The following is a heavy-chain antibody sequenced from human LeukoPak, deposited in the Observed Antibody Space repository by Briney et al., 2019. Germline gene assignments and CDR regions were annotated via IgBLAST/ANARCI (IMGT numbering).Heavy chain of an antibody. J-gene: IGHJ4*02. Sequence: GGTVRLSCAASGFTFSDHYMSWVRQASGKGLEEFSNISTRNTYTHYADAVKGPFTISRDNAKNPLYLQMSSPRAEDTAVYYCARDSNTGFFDYWGQGTLVTVSS. V-gene: IGHV3-11*05. CDR3: ARDSNTGFFDY. CDR1: GFTFSDHY. CDR2: ISTRNTYT. D-gene: IGHD5-18*01.